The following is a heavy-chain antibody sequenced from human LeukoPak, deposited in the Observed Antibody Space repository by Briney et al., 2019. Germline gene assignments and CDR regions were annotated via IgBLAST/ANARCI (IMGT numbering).Heavy chain of an antibody. CDR3: ARDLGGSYFAFDI. Sequence: ASVNVSFKASGYTFTDYYMHWVRQAPGQGLEWMGWINPNSGGTNYAQNFQGRVTMTRDTSISSAYMELSSLRSDDTAVYYCARDLGGSYFAFDIWGQGTMITVSS. CDR2: INPNSGGT. V-gene: IGHV1-2*02. J-gene: IGHJ3*02. D-gene: IGHD1-26*01. CDR1: GYTFTDYY.